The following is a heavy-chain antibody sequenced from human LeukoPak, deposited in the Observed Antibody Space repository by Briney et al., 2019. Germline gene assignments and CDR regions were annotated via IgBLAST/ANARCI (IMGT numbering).Heavy chain of an antibody. Sequence: PGGSLRLSCAASGFTFSSYAMSWVRQAPGKGLGWVSAISGSGGSTYYADSVKGRFTISRDNSKNTLYLQMNSLRAEDTAVYYCAKVGGNYYDSSGYPRGGDYWGQGTLVSVSS. J-gene: IGHJ4*02. CDR1: GFTFSSYA. D-gene: IGHD3-22*01. CDR2: ISGSGGST. CDR3: AKVGGNYYDSSGYPRGGDY. V-gene: IGHV3-23*01.